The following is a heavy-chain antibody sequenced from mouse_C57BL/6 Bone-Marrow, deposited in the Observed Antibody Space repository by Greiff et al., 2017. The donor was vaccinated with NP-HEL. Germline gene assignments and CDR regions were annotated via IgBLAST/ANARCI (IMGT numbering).Heavy chain of an antibody. V-gene: IGHV5-9-1*02. Sequence: EVQLQESGEGLVKPGGSLKLSCAASGFTFSSYAMSWVRQTPEKRLEWVAYISSGGDYIYYADTVKGRFTISRDNARNTLYLQMSSLKSEDTAMYYCTRVLLYYYAMDYWGQGTSVTVSS. CDR3: TRVLLYYYAMDY. D-gene: IGHD2-1*01. CDR2: ISSGGDYI. CDR1: GFTFSSYA. J-gene: IGHJ4*01.